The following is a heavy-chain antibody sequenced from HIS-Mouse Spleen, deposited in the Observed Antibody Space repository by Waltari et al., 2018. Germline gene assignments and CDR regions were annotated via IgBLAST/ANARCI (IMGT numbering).Heavy chain of an antibody. CDR2: IIPIFGTA. J-gene: IGHJ2*01. V-gene: IGHV1-69*01. D-gene: IGHD1-26*01. Sequence: QVQLVQSGAEVKKPGSSVKVSCKASGGHFSSYAVSWVRQAPGQGLEWMGGIIPIFGTANYAQKFQGRVTITADESTSTAYMELSSLRSEDTAVYYCARDSGSYSFWYFDLWGRGTLVTVSS. CDR3: ARDSGSYSFWYFDL. CDR1: GGHFSSYA.